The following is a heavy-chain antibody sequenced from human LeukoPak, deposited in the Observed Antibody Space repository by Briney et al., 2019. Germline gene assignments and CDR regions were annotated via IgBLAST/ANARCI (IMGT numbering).Heavy chain of an antibody. CDR3: ARDLDTSGYYQFDY. Sequence: GGSLRLSCAASGFTFSTYTMNWFRQAPGGGLAGVSSISGSRGYIFYADSVKGRFTISRDNAKNSLYLQMNSLRAEDTAVYYCARDLDTSGYYQFDYWGQGTLVTVSS. D-gene: IGHD3-22*01. J-gene: IGHJ4*02. CDR2: ISGSRGYI. V-gene: IGHV3-21*01. CDR1: GFTFSTYT.